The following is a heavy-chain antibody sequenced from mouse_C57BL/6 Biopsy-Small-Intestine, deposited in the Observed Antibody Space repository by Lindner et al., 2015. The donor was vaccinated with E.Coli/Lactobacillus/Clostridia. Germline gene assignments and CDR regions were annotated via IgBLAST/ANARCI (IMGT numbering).Heavy chain of an antibody. CDR2: IDPENGDT. CDR3: TTGRGDYRAMDY. Sequence: VQLQESGAELVRPGASVKLSSTASGFNIKDDYMHWVKQRPEQGLEWIGWIDPENGDTEYASKFQGKATITADTSSNTAYLQLSSLTSEDTAVYYCTTGRGDYRAMDYWGQGTSVTVSS. CDR1: GFNIKDDY. J-gene: IGHJ4*01. D-gene: IGHD1-1*01. V-gene: IGHV14-4*01.